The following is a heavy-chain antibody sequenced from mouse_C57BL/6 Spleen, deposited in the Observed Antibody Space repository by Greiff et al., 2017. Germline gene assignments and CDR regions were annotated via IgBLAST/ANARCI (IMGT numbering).Heavy chain of an antibody. V-gene: IGHV1-54*01. D-gene: IGHD4-1*01. CDR2: INPGSGGT. J-gene: IGHJ2*01. CDR1: GYAFTNYL. Sequence: QVQLQQSGAELVRPGTSVKVSCKASGYAFTNYLIEWVKQRPGQGLEWIGVINPGSGGTNYNEKFKGKATLTADKSSSTAYMQLSSLTSEDSAVXFCARDWDDCFDYWGQGTTLTVSS. CDR3: ARDWDDCFDY.